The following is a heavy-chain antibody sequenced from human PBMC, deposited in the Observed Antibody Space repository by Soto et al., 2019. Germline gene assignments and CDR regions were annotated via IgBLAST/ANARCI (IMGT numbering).Heavy chain of an antibody. V-gene: IGHV3-30-3*01. CDR2: ISYDGSNK. CDR3: ARSEDIVLVPVGTKGYGMDV. D-gene: IGHD2-2*01. J-gene: IGHJ6*02. CDR1: GFTFSTYA. Sequence: PGGSLRLSCAASGFTFSTYAMHWVRQAPGKGLEWVAVISYDGSNKYYADSVKGRFTISRDNSKNTLYLQMNSLRAEDTAVYYCARSEDIVLVPVGTKGYGMDVWGQGTTVTVPS.